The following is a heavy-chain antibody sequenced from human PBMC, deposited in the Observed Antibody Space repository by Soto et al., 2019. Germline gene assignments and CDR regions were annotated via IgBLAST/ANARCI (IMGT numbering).Heavy chain of an antibody. Sequence: QVQLVQSGAEVKKPGSSVKVYCKASGGTFSSYAISWVRQAPGQGLEWMGGIIPIFGTANYAQKFQGRVTITADESTSTAYMELSSLRSEDTAVYYCARDVGYCSGGSCYQFDYWGQGTLVTVSS. CDR1: GGTFSSYA. D-gene: IGHD2-15*01. CDR2: IIPIFGTA. V-gene: IGHV1-69*12. CDR3: ARDVGYCSGGSCYQFDY. J-gene: IGHJ4*02.